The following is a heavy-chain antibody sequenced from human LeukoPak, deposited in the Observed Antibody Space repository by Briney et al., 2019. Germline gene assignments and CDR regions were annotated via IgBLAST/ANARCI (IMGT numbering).Heavy chain of an antibody. CDR2: IYPGDSDT. J-gene: IGHJ4*02. CDR1: GYSFTSYW. CDR3: ARLGGDYYDSSGYYFDY. D-gene: IGHD3-22*01. Sequence: GESLKISCKGSGYSFTSYWIGWVRQMPGKGLEWMGIIYPGDSDTRYSPSFQGQVTISAHKSISTAYLQWSSLKASDTAMYYCARLGGDYYDSSGYYFDYWGQGTLVTVSS. V-gene: IGHV5-51*01.